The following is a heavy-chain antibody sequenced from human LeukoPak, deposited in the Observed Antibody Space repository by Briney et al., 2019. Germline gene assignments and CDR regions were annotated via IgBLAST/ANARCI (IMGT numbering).Heavy chain of an antibody. D-gene: IGHD3-22*01. J-gene: IGHJ3*02. CDR1: GFTFSSYA. V-gene: IGHV3-33*08. CDR2: IWYDGSNK. Sequence: PGGSLRLSCAASGFTFSSYAMSWVRQAPGKGLEWVAVIWYDGSNKYYADSVKGRFTISRDNSKNTLYLQMNSLRAEDTAVYYCGRTGYYDTYAFDIWGQGTMVTVSS. CDR3: GRTGYYDTYAFDI.